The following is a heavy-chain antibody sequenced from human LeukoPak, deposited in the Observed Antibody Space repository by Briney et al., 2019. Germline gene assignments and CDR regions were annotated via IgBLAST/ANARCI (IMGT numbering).Heavy chain of an antibody. Sequence: SQTLSLTCAVSGASISSTVYSWSWIRQPPGEGLEWIGYIHHSGSTFYNPSLKSRVTISVDTSKNQFSLKLSSVTAADTAVYYSARDLLDIVATIATDWYFDLWGRGTLVTVSS. V-gene: IGHV4-30-2*01. CDR2: IHHSGST. CDR3: ARDLLDIVATIATDWYFDL. J-gene: IGHJ2*01. CDR1: GASISSTVYS. D-gene: IGHD5-12*01.